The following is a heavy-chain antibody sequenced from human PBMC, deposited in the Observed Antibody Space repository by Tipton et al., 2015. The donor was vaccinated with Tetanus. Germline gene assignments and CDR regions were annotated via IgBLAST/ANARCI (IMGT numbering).Heavy chain of an antibody. J-gene: IGHJ4*02. V-gene: IGHV3-23*01. CDR2: LSGSGNTA. CDR3: AKALYGGCDY. D-gene: IGHD3-16*01. Sequence: SLRLSCAASGFTFSDYAMSWVRQAPGAGLEWVSTLSGSGNTAYYADSVKGRFSISRDNSIDTLFLLMTSLRVEDTAVYYCAKALYGGCDYWGQGTLVTVSS. CDR1: GFTFSDYA.